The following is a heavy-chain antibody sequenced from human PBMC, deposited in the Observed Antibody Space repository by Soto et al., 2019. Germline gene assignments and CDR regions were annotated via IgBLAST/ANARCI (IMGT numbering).Heavy chain of an antibody. Sequence: GGSLRLSCAASGLTFRSYWMHWVRQAPGKGLVWVSRINTDGSVAMYVDSVKGRFTISKDNARNSLYLHLNSLRGGDTAVYFCARESHAHFDYWGQGTLVTVSS. J-gene: IGHJ4*02. V-gene: IGHV3-74*03. CDR1: GLTFRSYW. CDR2: INTDGSVA. CDR3: ARESHAHFDY.